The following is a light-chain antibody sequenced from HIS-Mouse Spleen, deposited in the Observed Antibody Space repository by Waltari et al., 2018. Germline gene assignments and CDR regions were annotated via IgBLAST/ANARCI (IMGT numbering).Light chain of an antibody. CDR2: EDS. J-gene: IGLJ2*01. V-gene: IGLV3-10*01. CDR3: YSTDSSGNHRV. Sequence: SYELTQPPSVSVSPGQTARITCSGDALPKKYAYWYQQKSGQAPVLVIDEDSKRPSGRPGRFSGSSSGTMATVTISGAQVEDEADYYCYSTDSSGNHRVFGGGTKLTVL. CDR1: ALPKKY.